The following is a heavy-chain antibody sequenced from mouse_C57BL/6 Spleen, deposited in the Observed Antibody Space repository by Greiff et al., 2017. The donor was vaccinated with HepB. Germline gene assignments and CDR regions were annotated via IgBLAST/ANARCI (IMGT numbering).Heavy chain of an antibody. Sequence: EVQLQQSGGGLVKPGGSLKLSCAASGFTFSDYGMHWVRQAPEKGLEWVAYISSGSSTIYYADTVKGRFTISRDNAKNTLFLQMTSLRSEDTAMYYCARPYYDYEIAYWGQGTLVTVSA. CDR3: ARPYYDYEIAY. D-gene: IGHD2-4*01. V-gene: IGHV5-17*01. CDR1: GFTFSDYG. CDR2: ISSGSSTI. J-gene: IGHJ3*01.